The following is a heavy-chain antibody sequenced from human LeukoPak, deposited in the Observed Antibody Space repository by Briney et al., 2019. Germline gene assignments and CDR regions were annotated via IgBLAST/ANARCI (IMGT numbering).Heavy chain of an antibody. D-gene: IGHD3-22*01. V-gene: IGHV4-31*03. J-gene: IGHJ3*02. CDR2: IYYSGST. CDR1: GGSISSGGYY. CDR3: ARDSSGYYYGSAFDI. Sequence: PSQTLSLTCTVSGGSISSGGYYWSWIRQHPGKGLEWIGYIYYSGSTYYNSSLKSRVTISVDTSKNQFSLKLSSVTAADTAVYHCARDSSGYYYGSAFDIWGQGAMVTVSS.